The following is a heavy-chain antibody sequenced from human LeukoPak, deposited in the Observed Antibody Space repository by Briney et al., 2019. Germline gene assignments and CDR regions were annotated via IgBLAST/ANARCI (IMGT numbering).Heavy chain of an antibody. CDR1: GYTFTSYA. CDR3: AVGYCSSTSCSFPFDY. V-gene: IGHV1-3*01. J-gene: IGHJ4*02. CDR2: INAGNGNT. D-gene: IGHD2-2*01. Sequence: ASVKVSCKASGYTFTSYAMHWVRQAPGQRLEWMGWINAGNGNTKYSQKFQGRVTITRDTSASTAYMEPSSLRSEDTAVYYCAVGYCSSTSCSFPFDYWGQGTLVTVSS.